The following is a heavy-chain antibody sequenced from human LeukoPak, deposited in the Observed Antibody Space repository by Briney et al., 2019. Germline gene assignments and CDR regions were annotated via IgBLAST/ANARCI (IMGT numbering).Heavy chain of an antibody. Sequence: GGSLRLSCSASGFTFSSYGMLCFRQAPGKGLDYVSSNSSNGGSTYYAYSVEGRFTISRDNTKNTLQLQMISLRPDDTAVYYCMKDSGGQPIYGNDVWGQGTTVTVAS. J-gene: IGHJ6*02. CDR1: GFTFSSYG. D-gene: IGHD1-1*01. CDR2: NSSNGGST. V-gene: IGHV3-64D*09. CDR3: MKDSGGQPIYGNDV.